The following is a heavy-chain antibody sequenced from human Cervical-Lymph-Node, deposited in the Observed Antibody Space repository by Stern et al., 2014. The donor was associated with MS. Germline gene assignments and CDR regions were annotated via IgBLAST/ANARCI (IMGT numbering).Heavy chain of an antibody. V-gene: IGHV1-69*05. CDR2: VIPIFGKP. Sequence: QVQLVESGAEVKKPGPSVRVSCKASGGTFSSFAISLVRQAPGHGLEWMGRVIPIFGKPNYAQKFRGRVPINTHSSTGTAYMELNSLRSEDTAVYYCASSVGELTPESVWGQGTTVTV. CDR3: ASSVGELTPESV. J-gene: IGHJ6*02. CDR1: GGTFSSFA. D-gene: IGHD3-10*01.